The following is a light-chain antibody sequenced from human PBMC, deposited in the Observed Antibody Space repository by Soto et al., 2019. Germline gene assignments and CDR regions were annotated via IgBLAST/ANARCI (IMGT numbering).Light chain of an antibody. CDR3: SSYTTSSPYV. CDR1: SSDVGGYNY. CDR2: DVS. Sequence: QSALTQPASVSGSPGQSIAISCTGTSSDVGGYNYVSWYQQHPGKAPKLILCDVSNRPSGVSDRFSGSKSGNTASLTISGLQTEDEADYYCSSYTTSSPYVFGTGTKVTVL. V-gene: IGLV2-14*01. J-gene: IGLJ1*01.